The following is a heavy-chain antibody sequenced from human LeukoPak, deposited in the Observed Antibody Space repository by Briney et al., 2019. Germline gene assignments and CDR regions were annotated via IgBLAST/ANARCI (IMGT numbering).Heavy chain of an antibody. D-gene: IGHD3-3*01. V-gene: IGHV3-21*01. Sequence: GGSLRLSRAASGFTFSSYSMNWVRQAPGKGLEWVSSISSSSSYICYADSVKGRFTISRDNAKNSLYLQMNSLRAEDTAVYYCARDLKPYYDFWSGYRHNWFDPWGQGTLVTVSS. CDR1: GFTFSSYS. CDR3: ARDLKPYYDFWSGYRHNWFDP. CDR2: ISSSSSYI. J-gene: IGHJ5*02.